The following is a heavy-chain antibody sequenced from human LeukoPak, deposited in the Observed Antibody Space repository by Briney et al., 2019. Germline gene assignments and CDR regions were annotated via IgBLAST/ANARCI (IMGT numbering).Heavy chain of an antibody. V-gene: IGHV1-69*06. CDR1: GGTFSSYA. CDR2: IIPIFGTA. CDR3: ARDRGIGYSSSWYSSGTTNSYYMDV. J-gene: IGHJ6*03. Sequence: GASVKVSCKASGGTFSSYAISWVRQAPGQGLEWMGGIIPIFGTANYAQKFQGRVTITADKSTSTAYMELSSLRSEDTAVYYCARDRGIGYSSSWYSSGTTNSYYMDVWGKGTTVTVSS. D-gene: IGHD6-13*01.